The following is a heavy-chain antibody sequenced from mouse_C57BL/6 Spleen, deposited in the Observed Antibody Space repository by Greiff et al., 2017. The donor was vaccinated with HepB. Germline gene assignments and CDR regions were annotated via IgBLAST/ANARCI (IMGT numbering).Heavy chain of an antibody. D-gene: IGHD1-1*01. CDR1: GYTFTSYW. Sequence: QVQLQQPGAELVKPGASVTLSCKASGYTFTSYWMHWVKQRPGQGLEWIGMIHPNSGSTNYNEKFKSKATLTVDKSSSTAYMQLSSLTSEDSAVYYCSRSDYYGSSYGYFDVWGTGTTVTVSS. V-gene: IGHV1-64*01. CDR2: IHPNSGST. CDR3: SRSDYYGSSYGYFDV. J-gene: IGHJ1*03.